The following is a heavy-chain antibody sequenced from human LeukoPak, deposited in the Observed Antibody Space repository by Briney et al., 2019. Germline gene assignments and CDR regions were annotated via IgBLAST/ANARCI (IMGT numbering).Heavy chain of an antibody. J-gene: IGHJ6*03. Sequence: ASVKVSCKASGYTFTSYYMHWVRQAPGQGLEWMGIINPSGGSTSYAQKFQGRVTMTRDMSTSTVYMELSSLRSEDTAVYYCARSAVYCSSTSCYDLALFFYYYYYMDVWGKGTTVTVSS. V-gene: IGHV1-46*01. D-gene: IGHD2-2*01. CDR2: INPSGGST. CDR3: ARSAVYCSSTSCYDLALFFYYYYYMDV. CDR1: GYTFTSYY.